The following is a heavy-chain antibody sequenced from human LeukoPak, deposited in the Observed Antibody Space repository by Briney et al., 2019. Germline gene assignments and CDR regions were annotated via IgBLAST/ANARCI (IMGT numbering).Heavy chain of an antibody. D-gene: IGHD3-22*01. CDR3: ARGGNYYDSSGYYYRDYFDY. J-gene: IGHJ4*02. V-gene: IGHV4-30-2*01. CDR1: GGSISSGGYS. Sequence: PSETLSLTCAVSGGSISSGGYSWSWIRQPPGKGLEWIGYIYHSGSTYYNPSLKNRVTISVDRSKNQFSLKLSSVTAADTAVYYCARGGNYYDSSGYYYRDYFDYWGQGTLVTVSS. CDR2: IYHSGST.